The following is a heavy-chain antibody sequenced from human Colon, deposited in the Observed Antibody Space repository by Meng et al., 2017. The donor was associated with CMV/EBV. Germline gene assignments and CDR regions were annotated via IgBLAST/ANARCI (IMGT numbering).Heavy chain of an antibody. CDR3: AKDPPDS. V-gene: IGHV3-23*01. Sequence: GESLKISCAGSGFSFKNFAMSWVRQAPGKGLEWVSAISGSGGSTYYADSVKGRFTISRDNSKNTLYLQMNSLRAEDTAVYYCAKDPPDSWGQGTLVTVS. CDR1: GFSFKNFA. J-gene: IGHJ4*02. CDR2: ISGSGGST.